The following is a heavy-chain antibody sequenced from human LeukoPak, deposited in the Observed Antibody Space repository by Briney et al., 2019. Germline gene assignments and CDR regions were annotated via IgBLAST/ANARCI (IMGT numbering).Heavy chain of an antibody. CDR3: AKDLDSSSWYEVDY. CDR1: GFTFSSYA. CDR2: ISGSGGST. V-gene: IGHV3-23*01. J-gene: IGHJ4*02. D-gene: IGHD6-13*01. Sequence: GGSLRLSCAASGFTFSSYAMSWVRQAPGKGLEWVSAISGSGGSTYYADSVKGRFTISRDNSKNTLYLQMNSLRAEDTAVYYCAKDLDSSSWYEVDYWGQGTLVTVSS.